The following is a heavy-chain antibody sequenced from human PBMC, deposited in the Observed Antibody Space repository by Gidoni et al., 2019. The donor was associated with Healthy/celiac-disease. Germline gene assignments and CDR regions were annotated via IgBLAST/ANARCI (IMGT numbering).Heavy chain of an antibody. CDR1: GFTFSSYA. Sequence: EVQLLESGGGLVQPGGSLRLSCAASGFTFSSYAMSWVRQAPGKGLEWVSAISGSGGSTYYADSVKGRFTISRDNSKNTLYLQMNSLRAEDTAVYYCAKVKKSDSSGSSPLDYWGQGTLVTVSS. D-gene: IGHD3-22*01. CDR2: ISGSGGST. V-gene: IGHV3-23*01. CDR3: AKVKKSDSSGSSPLDY. J-gene: IGHJ4*02.